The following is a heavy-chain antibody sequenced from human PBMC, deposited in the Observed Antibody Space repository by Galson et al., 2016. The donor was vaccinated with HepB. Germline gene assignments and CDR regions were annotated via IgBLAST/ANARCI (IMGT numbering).Heavy chain of an antibody. D-gene: IGHD2-15*01. V-gene: IGHV3-66*01. J-gene: IGHJ5*02. Sequence: SLRLSCAASGFTVSNNYMRWVRQAQGKGLEWVSLIYSGGSTYYADSVKGRFTISRDSSKNTLYLQMNSLRAEDTAVHYCARNRHCSGGSCYGAWGQGTLVTVSS. CDR3: ARNRHCSGGSCYGA. CDR2: IYSGGST. CDR1: GFTVSNNY.